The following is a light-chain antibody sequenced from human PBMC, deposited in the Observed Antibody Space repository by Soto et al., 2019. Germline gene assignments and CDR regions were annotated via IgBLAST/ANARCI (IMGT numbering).Light chain of an antibody. CDR3: QQYNSYRYT. V-gene: IGKV1-5*03. CDR2: KAS. CDR1: QSISSW. J-gene: IGKJ2*01. Sequence: DIQMTQSPSTLSASVGDRVTITCRASQSISSWLAWYQQKPGKAPKLLIYKASSLESGVPSRFSGSGSGTEFTRTSSSLQPDDFATYYCQQYNSYRYTFGQGTKLEIK.